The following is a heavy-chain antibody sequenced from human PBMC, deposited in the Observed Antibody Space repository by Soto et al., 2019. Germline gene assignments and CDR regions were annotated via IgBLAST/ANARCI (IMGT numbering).Heavy chain of an antibody. J-gene: IGHJ5*02. V-gene: IGHV1-18*01. Sequence: QVQLVQSGAEVKKPGASVKVSCKASGYTFTSYGISWVRQAPGQGLEWMGWISAYNGNTNYAQKLQGRVTMTTDTSTSTAYMELRRLRSDDTAVYYCARRGYDILTGYQNWFDPWGQGTLVTVSS. D-gene: IGHD3-9*01. CDR2: ISAYNGNT. CDR3: ARRGYDILTGYQNWFDP. CDR1: GYTFTSYG.